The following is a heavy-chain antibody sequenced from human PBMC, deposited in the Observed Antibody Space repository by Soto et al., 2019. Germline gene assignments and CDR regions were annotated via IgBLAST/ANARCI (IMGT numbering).Heavy chain of an antibody. CDR2: IHYSGST. CDR1: GGSISSDDYF. V-gene: IGHV4-30-4*01. Sequence: QVQLQESGPGLVKPSQTLSLTCTVSGGSISSDDYFWSWIRQPPGKGLEWIGYIHYSGSTYYNPSLKRRVSISVDTTNNQFSLKLSSVTAAGTAVYYCARVFDSSGYFPFDYWGQGTLVTVSS. CDR3: ARVFDSSGYFPFDY. J-gene: IGHJ4*02. D-gene: IGHD3-22*01.